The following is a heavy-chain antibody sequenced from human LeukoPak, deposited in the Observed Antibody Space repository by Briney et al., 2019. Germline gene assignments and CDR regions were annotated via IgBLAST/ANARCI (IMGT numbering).Heavy chain of an antibody. J-gene: IGHJ3*02. V-gene: IGHV3-23*01. Sequence: GGSLRLSCAASGFTFSSYGMSWVRQAPGKGLEWVSAISDTGGSTYYADSVKGRLTISRDNSKSTLFLQMNSLRAEDTAIYYYAKVGYCSGGSCYDAFDIWGQGTMVTVSS. CDR3: AKVGYCSGGSCYDAFDI. CDR2: ISDTGGST. D-gene: IGHD2-15*01. CDR1: GFTFSSYG.